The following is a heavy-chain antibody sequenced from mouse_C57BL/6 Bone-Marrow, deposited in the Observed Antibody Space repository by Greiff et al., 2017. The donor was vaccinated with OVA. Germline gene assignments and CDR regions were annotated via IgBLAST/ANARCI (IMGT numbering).Heavy chain of an antibody. CDR1: GFTFSSYG. Sequence: EVNVVESGGDLVKPGGSLKLSCAASGFTFSSYGMSWVRQTPDKRLEWVATISSGGSYTYYPDSVKGRFTISRDNAKNTLYLQMSSLKSEDTAMYYCARRSDYDSYCDYWGQGTTLTVSS. CDR2: ISSGGSYT. J-gene: IGHJ2*01. CDR3: ARRSDYDSYCDY. D-gene: IGHD2-4*01. V-gene: IGHV5-6*02.